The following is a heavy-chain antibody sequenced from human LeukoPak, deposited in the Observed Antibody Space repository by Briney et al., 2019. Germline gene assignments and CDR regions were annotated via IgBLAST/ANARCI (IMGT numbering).Heavy chain of an antibody. J-gene: IGHJ4*02. CDR2: IKQDGSNK. CDR3: AKVPKRWLQQYYFDY. Sequence: HSGGSLRLSCAASGFTFSSYWMSWVRQAPGKGLEWVANIKQDGSNKYYADSVKGRFTISRDNSKNTLYLQMNSLRAEDTAVYYCAKVPKRWLQQYYFDYWGQGTLVTVSS. CDR1: GFTFSSYW. V-gene: IGHV3-7*01. D-gene: IGHD5-24*01.